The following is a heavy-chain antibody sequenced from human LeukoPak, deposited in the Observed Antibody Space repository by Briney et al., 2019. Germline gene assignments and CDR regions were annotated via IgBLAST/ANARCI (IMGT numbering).Heavy chain of an antibody. V-gene: IGHV3-23*01. CDR1: GFTFSSYA. CDR2: IRGSGGGT. CDR3: TKDYLLTRTDS. J-gene: IGHJ4*02. D-gene: IGHD1-14*01. Sequence: GGSLRLSCAASGFTFSSYAMSWVRQAPGKGLEWVSAIRGSGGGTYYADSVKGRFTISRDNSKNTLYLQMNSLRVEDTAVYYCTKDYLLTRTDSWGQGTLVTVSS.